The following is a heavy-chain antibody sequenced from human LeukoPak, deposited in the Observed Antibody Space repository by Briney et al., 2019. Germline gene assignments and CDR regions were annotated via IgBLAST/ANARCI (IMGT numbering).Heavy chain of an antibody. CDR1: KFTFSHYA. J-gene: IGHJ1*01. D-gene: IGHD2-8*02. CDR2: IWNDGSDK. Sequence: PGGSLRLSCAASKFTFSHYAMHWVRQAPGKGLEWVAVIWNDGSDKYYADSVKGRFTVSRDNSRNTLYLQMDSLRAEDTGVYYCAKDAQRGFYCSNSLQHWGPGTLVTVSS. CDR3: AKDAQRGFYCSNSLQH. V-gene: IGHV3-33*06.